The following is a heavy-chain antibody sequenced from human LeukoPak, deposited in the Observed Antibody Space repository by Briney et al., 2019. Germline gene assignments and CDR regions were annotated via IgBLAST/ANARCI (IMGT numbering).Heavy chain of an antibody. Sequence: GGSLRLSCAASGFTFSSYAMSWVRQAPGKGLEWVSAISGSGGSTYYADSVKGRFTISRDNSKNTLYLQMNSLRAEDTAVYYCAKDESLIAVAGTSFDYWGQGTLVTVSS. CDR1: GFTFSSYA. V-gene: IGHV3-23*01. D-gene: IGHD6-19*01. CDR3: AKDESLIAVAGTSFDY. J-gene: IGHJ4*02. CDR2: ISGSGGST.